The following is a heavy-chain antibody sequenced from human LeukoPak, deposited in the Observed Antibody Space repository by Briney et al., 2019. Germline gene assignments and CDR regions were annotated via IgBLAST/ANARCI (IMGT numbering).Heavy chain of an antibody. V-gene: IGHV4-39*01. D-gene: IGHD2-15*01. CDR2: VYYSGRT. Sequence: PSETLSLTCTVSGGSISSRYYWGWVRQPPGKGLEWIGTVYYSGRTYYNPSLKSRLTISVDTSKNQFSLKLNSVTAADTAIYYCARQGEHCDGGSCFPFHYWGQGTLVTVPS. CDR3: ARQGEHCDGGSCFPFHY. J-gene: IGHJ4*02. CDR1: GGSISSRYY.